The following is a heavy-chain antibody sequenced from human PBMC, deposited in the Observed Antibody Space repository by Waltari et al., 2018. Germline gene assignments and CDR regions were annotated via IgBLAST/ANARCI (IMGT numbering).Heavy chain of an antibody. Sequence: QVQLVQSGAEVKKPGASVKLSCKASGYTFTTNHIHWLRQAPGQGLEWMGIFNPSGDGTRYAQKFQGRVTMTGDTFTNTVYLELSSLRSEDTAVYYCSRDRGGSWTFDYWGQGTLVTVSS. CDR2: FNPSGDGT. V-gene: IGHV1-46*01. CDR3: SRDRGGSWTFDY. D-gene: IGHD3-3*01. J-gene: IGHJ4*02. CDR1: GYTFTTNH.